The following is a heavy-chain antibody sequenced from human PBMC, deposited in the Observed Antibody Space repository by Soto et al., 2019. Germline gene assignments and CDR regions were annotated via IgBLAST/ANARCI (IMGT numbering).Heavy chain of an antibody. CDR1: GFTSSVSW. CDR3: AKDAPTYYDFWSGYPS. Sequence: PGGSLRLSCAASGFTSSVSWMHWVRQAPGKGLEWVSAISGSGGSTYYADSVEGRFTISRDKSKNTLYLQMNSLRAEDTAVYYCAKDAPTYYDFWSGYPSWGQGTLVTVSS. D-gene: IGHD3-3*01. CDR2: ISGSGGST. V-gene: IGHV3-23*01. J-gene: IGHJ5*02.